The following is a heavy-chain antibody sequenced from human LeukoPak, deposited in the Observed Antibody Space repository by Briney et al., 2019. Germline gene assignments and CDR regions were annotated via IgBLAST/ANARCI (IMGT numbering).Heavy chain of an antibody. V-gene: IGHV1-46*01. D-gene: IGHD3-3*01. CDR1: GYTFTSYY. CDR2: INPSGGST. J-gene: IGHJ6*02. Sequence: GASVKVSCKASGYTFTSYYMHWVRQAPGQGLEWMGIINPSGGSTSYAQKFQGRVTMTRDTSTSTVYMELSSLRSEDTAVYYCARDLFFPPVRNYYGMDVWGQGTTVTVSS. CDR3: ARDLFFPPVRNYYGMDV.